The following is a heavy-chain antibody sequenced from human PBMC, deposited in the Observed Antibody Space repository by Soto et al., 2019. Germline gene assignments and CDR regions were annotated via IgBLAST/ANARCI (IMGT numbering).Heavy chain of an antibody. CDR1: GGSISSYY. CDR2: INHSGST. J-gene: IGHJ6*02. CDR3: ARRRAAYYYYGMDV. V-gene: IGHV4-34*01. D-gene: IGHD6-13*01. Sequence: ETLSLTCTVSGGSISSYYWSLIRQPPGKGLEWIGEINHSGSTNYNPSLKSRVTISVDTSKNQFSLKLSSVTAADTAVYYFARRRAAYYYYGMDVWGQGTTVTVSS.